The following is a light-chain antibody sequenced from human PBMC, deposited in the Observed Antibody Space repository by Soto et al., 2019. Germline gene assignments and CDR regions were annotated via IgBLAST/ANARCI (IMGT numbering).Light chain of an antibody. J-gene: IGKJ1*01. Sequence: DIQMTQSPSTLSASVGDRVTITCRASQSISSWLAWYQQKPGQAPKLLIYKASSLESGVPSRFSGSGSGTEFTLTISSRQPDDVATYYCQQYSSSSRTFGQGTKVEIK. CDR3: QQYSSSSRT. CDR2: KAS. V-gene: IGKV1-5*03. CDR1: QSISSW.